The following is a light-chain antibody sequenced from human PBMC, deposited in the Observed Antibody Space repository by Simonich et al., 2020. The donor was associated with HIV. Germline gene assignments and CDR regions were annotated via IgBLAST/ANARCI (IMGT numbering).Light chain of an antibody. CDR1: QNVSSY. V-gene: IGKV3-11*01. Sequence: IVLTQSPATLSLSPGERATLSCRASQNVSSYLAWYQQKPGQAPRLLIYDASNRETGIPARFSGSGSGTDFTLTISSLEPEDFTLYYCQQYGSTPYTFGQGTKLEIK. CDR2: DAS. J-gene: IGKJ2*01. CDR3: QQYGSTPYT.